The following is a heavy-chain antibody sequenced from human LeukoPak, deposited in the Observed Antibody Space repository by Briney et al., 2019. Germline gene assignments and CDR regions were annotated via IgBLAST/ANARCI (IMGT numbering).Heavy chain of an antibody. CDR3: AKGSSPFDY. D-gene: IGHD6-13*01. J-gene: IGHJ4*02. V-gene: IGHV3-23*01. CDR1: GFTFSNYA. CDR2: ISANGGGT. Sequence: GGSLRLSCAASGFTFSNYAMSWVRQAPGKGLEWVSAISANGGGTYYADSVKGRFTISRDNSKNTLYLQMNSLRAEDTAVYYCAKGSSPFDYWDQGTLVTVSS.